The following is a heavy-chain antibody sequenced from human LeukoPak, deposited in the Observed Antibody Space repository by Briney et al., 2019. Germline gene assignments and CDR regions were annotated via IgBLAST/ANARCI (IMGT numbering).Heavy chain of an antibody. CDR1: GFTFSSYS. D-gene: IGHD4-11*01. V-gene: IGHV3-21*01. J-gene: IGHJ4*02. CDR2: ISSSSSYI. Sequence: GGSLRLSCAASGFTFSSYSMNWVRQAPGKGLEWVSSISSSSSYIYYADSVRGRFTISRDNAKNSLYLQMNSLRAEDTAVYYCARDLQAARDYWGQGTLVTVSS. CDR3: ARDLQAARDY.